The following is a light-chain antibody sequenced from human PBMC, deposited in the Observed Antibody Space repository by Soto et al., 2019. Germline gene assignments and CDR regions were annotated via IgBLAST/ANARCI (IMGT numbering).Light chain of an antibody. CDR2: GAS. V-gene: IGKV3-20*01. CDR1: QSISNSY. CDR3: QLYGRSLPT. Sequence: ENVLTQSPDILSLSPGERVTLSCRASQSISNSYLAWYQQKPGQAPRVLIYGASNRATGTPDRFSGSGSGTDFTLAISRLQPEDFALYYCQLYGRSLPTFGRGTKLEIK. J-gene: IGKJ2*01.